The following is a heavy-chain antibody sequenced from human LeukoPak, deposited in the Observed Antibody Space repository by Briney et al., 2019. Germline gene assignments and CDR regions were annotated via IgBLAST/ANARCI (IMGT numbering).Heavy chain of an antibody. CDR1: GGTFSSYA. CDR2: IIPIFGTA. V-gene: IGHV1-69*13. Sequence: SVKVSCKASGGTFSSYAISWVRQAPGQGLEWMGGIIPIFGTANYAQKFQGRVTITADESTGTAYMELSSLRSEDTAVYYCAREGAVAGTRYFDYWGQGTLVTVSS. CDR3: AREGAVAGTRYFDY. D-gene: IGHD6-19*01. J-gene: IGHJ4*02.